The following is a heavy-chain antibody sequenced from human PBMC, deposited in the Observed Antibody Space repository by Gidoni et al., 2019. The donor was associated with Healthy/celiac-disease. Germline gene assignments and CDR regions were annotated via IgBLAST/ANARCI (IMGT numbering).Heavy chain of an antibody. CDR1: GGSISSYY. CDR3: ARDRGGEFPDY. Sequence: QVQLQASGPGLVKPSETLSLTCTVSGGSISSYYWSWIRQPPGKVLEWIGYIYYSGSTNYNPSLKSRVTISVDTSKNQFSLKLSSVTAADTAVYYCARDRGGEFPDYWGQGTLVTVSS. CDR2: IYYSGST. J-gene: IGHJ4*02. V-gene: IGHV4-59*01. D-gene: IGHD3-16*01.